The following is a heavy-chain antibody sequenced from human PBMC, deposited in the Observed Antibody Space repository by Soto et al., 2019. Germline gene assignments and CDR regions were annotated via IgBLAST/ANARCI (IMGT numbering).Heavy chain of an antibody. V-gene: IGHV1-8*01. CDR1: GYTFTSYD. J-gene: IGHJ4*02. Sequence: QVQLVQSGAEVQKPGASVKVSCKASGYTFTSYDINWVRQATGQGIEWMGWMNPNSGNTGFAQKFQGRVTMTRNTSISTAYMELSSPRSEVTAVYYCARGPQDILDHWVQGTLVTVSS. CDR3: ARGPQDILDH. D-gene: IGHD2-15*01. CDR2: MNPNSGNT.